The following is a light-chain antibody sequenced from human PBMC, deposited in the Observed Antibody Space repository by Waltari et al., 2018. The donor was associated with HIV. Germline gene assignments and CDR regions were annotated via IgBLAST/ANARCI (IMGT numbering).Light chain of an antibody. CDR1: SPNTGRNY. V-gene: IGLV1-44*01. CDR3: AAWDDSLNAWV. J-gene: IGLJ3*02. Sequence: QSVLTQPPSASGTPGPRVTIPCSGSSPNTGRNYVYWYQQLPGTAPKLLIYSNNQRPSGVPDRISGSKSGTSASLAISGLQSVDEADYYCAAWDDSLNAWVFGGGNKLTVL. CDR2: SNN.